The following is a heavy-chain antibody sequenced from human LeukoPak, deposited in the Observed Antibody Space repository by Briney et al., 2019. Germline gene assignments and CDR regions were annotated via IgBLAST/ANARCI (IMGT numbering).Heavy chain of an antibody. V-gene: IGHV3-11*01. Sequence: GGSLRLSCAASGFTFSDYYMSWIRQAPGKGLECVSYSGGSGSSIYYADSVKGRFTISRDNAKNSLYLQLNSLRAEDTAVYYCARVRWDSGGPHFYYFDYWGQGTLVTVSS. J-gene: IGHJ4*02. CDR2: SGGSGSSI. CDR3: ARVRWDSGGPHFYYFDY. CDR1: GFTFSDYY. D-gene: IGHD2-15*01.